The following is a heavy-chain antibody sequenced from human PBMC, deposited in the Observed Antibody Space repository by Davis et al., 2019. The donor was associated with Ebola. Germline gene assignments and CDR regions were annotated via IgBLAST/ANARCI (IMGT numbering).Heavy chain of an antibody. V-gene: IGHV3-73*01. Sequence: GESLKISCAASGFICRGSAMHWVRQASGKGLEWVGRIRSKANRYATAYAASVKGRFTISRDDSKNTAYLQMNSLKTEDTAVYYCTGTVAGVDYWGQGTLVTVSS. D-gene: IGHD6-19*01. CDR2: IRSKANRYAT. CDR1: GFICRGSA. CDR3: TGTVAGVDY. J-gene: IGHJ4*02.